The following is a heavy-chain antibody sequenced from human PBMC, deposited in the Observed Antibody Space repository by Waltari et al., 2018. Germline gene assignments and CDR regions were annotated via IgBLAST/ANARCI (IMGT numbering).Heavy chain of an antibody. Sequence: QLHLQESGPGLVKPSETLSLTCSVSGGSITNNRHYWGWIRQTPGKGLECIATISYTGATHNTPSLKSRVTIPGDTSKNQFSLKLTSVTAADTAVYYCATYMGASIGTAAFDVWGRGALVTVSS. CDR1: GGSITNNRHY. V-gene: IGHV4-39*01. CDR2: ISYTGAT. CDR3: ATYMGASIGTAAFDV. J-gene: IGHJ3*01. D-gene: IGHD3-16*01.